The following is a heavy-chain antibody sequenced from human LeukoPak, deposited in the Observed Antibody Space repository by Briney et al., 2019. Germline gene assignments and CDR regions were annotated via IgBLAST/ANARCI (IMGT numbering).Heavy chain of an antibody. Sequence: QSGGSLRLSCAASGFTFSSYGMSWVRQAPGKGLEWVSVIYSGGSTYYADSVKGRFTISRDNSKNTLYLQMNSLRAEDTAVYYCASSMVRGVIHPTSFDYWGQGTLVTVSS. CDR2: IYSGGST. CDR1: GFTFSSYG. CDR3: ASSMVRGVIHPTSFDY. D-gene: IGHD3-10*01. V-gene: IGHV3-53*01. J-gene: IGHJ4*02.